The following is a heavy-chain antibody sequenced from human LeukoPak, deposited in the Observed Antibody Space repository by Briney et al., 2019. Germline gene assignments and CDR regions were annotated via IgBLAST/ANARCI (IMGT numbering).Heavy chain of an antibody. J-gene: IGHJ4*02. D-gene: IGHD3-10*02. CDR3: ARGLFGEVLDY. V-gene: IGHV3-64*01. CDR1: GFTFSSYA. Sequence: GSLRLSCAASGFTFSSYAMHWVRQAPGKGLEYVSAISSNGGSTYYANSVKGRFTISRDNSKNTLYLQMNSLRAEDTAVYYCARGLFGEVLDYWGQGTLVTVSS. CDR2: ISSNGGST.